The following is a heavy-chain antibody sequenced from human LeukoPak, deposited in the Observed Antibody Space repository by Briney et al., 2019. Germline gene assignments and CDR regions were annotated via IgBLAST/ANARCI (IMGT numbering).Heavy chain of an antibody. CDR1: GGIFSSYA. Sequence: GASVKVSCKASGGIFSSYAFSWVRQAPGQGLEWMGGIIPILGKASYAQKFQGRVTITADESTSTAYMELSSLRSEDTAVYYCATGDSIAVAVEYFHHWGQGTLSPSPQ. CDR3: ATGDSIAVAVEYFHH. CDR2: IIPILGKA. V-gene: IGHV1-69*10. D-gene: IGHD6-19*01. J-gene: IGHJ1*01.